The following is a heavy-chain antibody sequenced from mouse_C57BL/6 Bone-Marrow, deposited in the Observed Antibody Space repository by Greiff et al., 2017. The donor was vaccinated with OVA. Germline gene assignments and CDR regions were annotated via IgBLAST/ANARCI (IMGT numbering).Heavy chain of an antibody. D-gene: IGHD2-2*01. J-gene: IGHJ4*01. Sequence: QVQLQQPGAELVRPGSSVKLSCKASGYTFTSYWMHWVKQRPIQGLEWIGNIDPSDSETHYNQKFKDKATLTVDKSSSTAYMQLSSLTSEDSAVYYDARSNYGYRLYAMDYWGRGTSVTVSA. V-gene: IGHV1-52*01. CDR2: IDPSDSET. CDR1: GYTFTSYW. CDR3: ARSNYGYRLYAMDY.